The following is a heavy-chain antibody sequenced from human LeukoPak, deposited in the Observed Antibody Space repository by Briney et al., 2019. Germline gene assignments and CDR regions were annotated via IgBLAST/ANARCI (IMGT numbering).Heavy chain of an antibody. CDR2: INPSGGST. CDR1: GYTFTNYY. J-gene: IGHJ3*01. V-gene: IGHV1-46*01. CDR3: AIVGGNPWDAFDV. Sequence: ASVKVSCKASGYTFTNYYMHRVRQAPGQGLEWMGRINPSGGSTTYAQKFQGRVTMTRDMSTSTVYMELSSLRSEDTAVYYCAIVGGNPWDAFDVWGQGTMVTVSS. D-gene: IGHD4-23*01.